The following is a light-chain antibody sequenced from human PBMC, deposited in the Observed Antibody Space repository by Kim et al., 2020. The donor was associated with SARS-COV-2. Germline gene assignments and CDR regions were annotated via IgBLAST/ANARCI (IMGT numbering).Light chain of an antibody. J-gene: IGKJ1*01. Sequence: MSPGEGVTLSCRTRRSCTNDLLWYQQKPDQAPRLLIYRASSRAPGVPARFSGSGSGTDFALTISSLQSEDSAVYFCQLYSDWPQTFGQGTKVDIK. CDR3: QLYSDWPQT. CDR2: RAS. CDR1: RSCTND. V-gene: IGKV3-15*01.